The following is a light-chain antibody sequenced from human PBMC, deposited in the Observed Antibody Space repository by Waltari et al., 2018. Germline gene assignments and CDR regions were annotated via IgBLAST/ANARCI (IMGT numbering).Light chain of an antibody. Sequence: QSVLTQPPSVSGAPGQRVTVSCTGTNSNIGAGYDVHWYQQFPGTAPKLLIYGSANRPPGVPDRFSGSKSGTSASLAITGLQTEDEADYYCQSYDISLSGFWVFGGGTKLTVL. J-gene: IGLJ3*02. CDR2: GSA. CDR3: QSYDISLSGFWV. CDR1: NSNIGAGYD. V-gene: IGLV1-40*01.